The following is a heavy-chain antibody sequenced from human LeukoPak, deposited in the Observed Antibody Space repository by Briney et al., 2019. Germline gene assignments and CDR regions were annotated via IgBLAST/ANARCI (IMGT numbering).Heavy chain of an antibody. V-gene: IGHV3-23*01. D-gene: IGHD2-15*01. J-gene: IGHJ4*02. Sequence: GASLRLSCAASGFTFSSYAMSWVRRAPGKGLEWVSAISGSGGSTYYADSVKGRFTISRDNSKNTLYLQMNSLRAEDTAVYYCAKLLLDYFDYWGQGTLVTVSS. CDR2: ISGSGGST. CDR1: GFTFSSYA. CDR3: AKLLLDYFDY.